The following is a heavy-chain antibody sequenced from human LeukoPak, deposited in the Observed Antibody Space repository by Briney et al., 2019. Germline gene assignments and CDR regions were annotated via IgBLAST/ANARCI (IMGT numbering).Heavy chain of an antibody. CDR1: GGTFSSYA. CDR2: IIPIFGTA. CDR3: ARFGSYYY. J-gene: IGHJ4*02. Sequence: AASVKVSCKASGGTFSSYAISWVRQAPGQGLEWMGGIIPIFGTANYAQKFQGRVTITADESTSTAYMELSSLRSEDTAVYHCARFGSYYYWGQGTLVTVSS. D-gene: IGHD3-10*01. V-gene: IGHV1-69*13.